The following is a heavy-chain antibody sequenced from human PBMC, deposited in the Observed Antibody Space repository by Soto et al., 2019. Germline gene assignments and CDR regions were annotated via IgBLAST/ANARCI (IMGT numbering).Heavy chain of an antibody. CDR1: GFTFSSYA. V-gene: IGHV3-23*01. CDR2: ISGSGGST. J-gene: IGHJ4*02. CDR3: AKYGGGYDLRGAYSYSSCYFDY. D-gene: IGHD5-12*01. Sequence: EVQLLESGGGLVQPGGSLRLSCAASGFTFSSYAMSWVRQAPGKGLEWVSAISGSGGSTYYADSVKGRFTISRDNSKNTLYLQMNSLSAEDTAVYYCAKYGGGYDLRGAYSYSSCYFDYWGQGTLVTVSS.